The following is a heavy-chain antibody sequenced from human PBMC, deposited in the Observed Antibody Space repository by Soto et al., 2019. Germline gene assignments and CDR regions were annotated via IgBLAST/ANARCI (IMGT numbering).Heavy chain of an antibody. CDR2: IYSDGTT. J-gene: IGHJ4*02. CDR1: GGSISGYY. D-gene: IGHD5-18*01. Sequence: QVQLQESGPGLVKPSETLSLTCIISGGSISGYYWSWIRQPAGKELEWIGRIYSDGTTNYNPSLKGRGTMSVDTSKKQISLKLTSVTAADTAMYYCARARGYRSGSFGSRGQGVLVIVSS. V-gene: IGHV4-4*07. CDR3: ARARGYRSGSFGS.